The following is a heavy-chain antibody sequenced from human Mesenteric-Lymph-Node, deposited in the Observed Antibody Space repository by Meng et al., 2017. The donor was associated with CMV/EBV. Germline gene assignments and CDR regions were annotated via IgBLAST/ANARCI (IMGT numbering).Heavy chain of an antibody. CDR1: GFTFSSYW. D-gene: IGHD6-6*01. CDR2: INSDGSST. V-gene: IGHV3-74*01. Sequence: GESLKISCAASGFTFSSYWMHWVRQAPGKGLVWVSRINSDGSSTSYADSVKGRFTISRDNAKNSLYLQMNSLRAEDTAVYYCARVTYSSSASFDYWGQGTLVTVSS. J-gene: IGHJ4*02. CDR3: ARVTYSSSASFDY.